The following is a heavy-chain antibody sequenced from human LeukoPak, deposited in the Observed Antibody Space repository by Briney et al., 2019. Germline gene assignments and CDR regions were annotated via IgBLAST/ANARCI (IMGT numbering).Heavy chain of an antibody. CDR1: GGSISSYY. D-gene: IGHD5/OR15-5a*01. V-gene: IGHV4-59*01. J-gene: IGHJ4*02. Sequence: SETLSLTCTVSGGSISSYYWSWIRQPPGKGLEWIGYIYYSGSTNYNPSLKSRVTISVDTSKNQFSLKLSSVTAADTAVYYCASSGVDDYFGPGGYWGQGTLVTVSS. CDR3: ASSGVDDYFGPGGY. CDR2: IYYSGST.